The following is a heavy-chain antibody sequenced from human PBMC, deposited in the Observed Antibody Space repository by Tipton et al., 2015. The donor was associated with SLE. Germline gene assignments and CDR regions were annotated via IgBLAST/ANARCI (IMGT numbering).Heavy chain of an antibody. Sequence: TLSLTCSVSGGFISSGSYYWSWIRQPPGKGLEWIGYKYYSGGTNSNPSLRSRVTISIDMSKNQFSLTLSSVTAADTAVYYCASIGYSDSGSYLLDYWGQGTLVTVSS. CDR3: ASIGYSDSGSYLLDY. J-gene: IGHJ4*02. V-gene: IGHV4-61*01. CDR2: KYYSGGT. D-gene: IGHD3-10*01. CDR1: GGFISSGSYY.